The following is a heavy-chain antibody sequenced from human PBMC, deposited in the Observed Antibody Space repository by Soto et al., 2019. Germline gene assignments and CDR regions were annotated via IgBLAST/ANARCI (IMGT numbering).Heavy chain of an antibody. D-gene: IGHD1-26*01. CDR3: AKALLGATRTFAY. Sequence: QVQLVESGGGVVQPGRSLRLSCAASGFTFSSYGMHWVRQAPGKGLEWVAVISYDGSNKYYADSVKGRFTISRDNSKNTLYLQMNSLRAEDTAVYYCAKALLGATRTFAYRCQGTLVTDSS. CDR2: ISYDGSNK. V-gene: IGHV3-30*18. CDR1: GFTFSSYG. J-gene: IGHJ4*02.